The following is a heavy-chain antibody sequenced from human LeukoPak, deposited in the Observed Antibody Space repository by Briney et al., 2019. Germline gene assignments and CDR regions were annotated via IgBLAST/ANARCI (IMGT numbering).Heavy chain of an antibody. CDR3: ARDRSATYYDTPFDY. CDR2: ISSSSYI. D-gene: IGHD3-22*01. V-gene: IGHV3-21*01. J-gene: IGHJ4*02. Sequence: GGSLRLSCAASGFTFSSYSMNWVRQAPGKGLEWVSSISSSSYIYYADSVKGRFTISRDNAKNSLYLQMNSLRAEDTAVYYCARDRSATYYDTPFDYWGQGTLVTVSS. CDR1: GFTFSSYS.